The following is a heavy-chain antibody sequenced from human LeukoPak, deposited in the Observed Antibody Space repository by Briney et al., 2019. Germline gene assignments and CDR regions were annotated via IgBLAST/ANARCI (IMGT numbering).Heavy chain of an antibody. V-gene: IGHV1-24*01. Sequence: ASVKVSCKVSGYTLTELSMHWVRQAPGKGLEWMGGFDPEDGETIYAQKFQGRVTMTEDTSTDTAYMELSSVRSEDTAVYYCATWVGATAAFDIWGQGTMVTVSS. CDR1: GYTLTELS. J-gene: IGHJ3*02. D-gene: IGHD1-26*01. CDR2: FDPEDGET. CDR3: ATWVGATAAFDI.